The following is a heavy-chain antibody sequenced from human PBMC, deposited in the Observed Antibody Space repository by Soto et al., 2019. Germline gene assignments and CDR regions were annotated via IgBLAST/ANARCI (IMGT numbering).Heavy chain of an antibody. J-gene: IGHJ3*01. CDR1: GYSFTKYW. CDR2: IDPSDSRA. V-gene: IGHV5-10-1*01. Sequence: PGESLKISCNVSGYSFTKYWIAWVRQMPGKGLEWVGRIDPSDSRAYYSPSFQGRVTISVDRAIATAYLRWSTLEASDTATYYCARQITTFGIIINALNVWGPGTMVTVSS. D-gene: IGHD3-3*01. CDR3: ARQITTFGIIINALNV.